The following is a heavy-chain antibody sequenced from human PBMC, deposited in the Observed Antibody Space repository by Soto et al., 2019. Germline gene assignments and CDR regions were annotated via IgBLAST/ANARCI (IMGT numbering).Heavy chain of an antibody. CDR3: ARVRGLLRSHDAFDI. Sequence: GGSLRLSCAASGFTFSDYYINWIRHSAVKGLEWVSYISSSSTYTNYADSVKGRFTISRDNAKNSLFLQMNSLRAEDTAVYYCARVRGLLRSHDAFDIWGQGTMVTVSS. CDR1: GFTFSDYY. V-gene: IGHV3-11*06. D-gene: IGHD4-17*01. CDR2: ISSSSTYT. J-gene: IGHJ3*02.